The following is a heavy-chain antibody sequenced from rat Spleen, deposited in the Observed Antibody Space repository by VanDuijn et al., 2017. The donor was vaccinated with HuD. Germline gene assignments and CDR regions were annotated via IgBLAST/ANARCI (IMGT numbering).Heavy chain of an antibody. CDR2: TSSGGST. Sequence: QVQLKESGPGLVQPSQTLSLTCTVSGFSLTSYIVSWVRQPPGKGLEWIAATSSGGSTYYNSALKSRLSISRDTSKSQVFLKMNSLQTEDTAMYFCARYYFDYWGQGVMVTVSS. V-gene: IGHV2-6*01. CDR3: ARYYFDY. J-gene: IGHJ2*01. CDR1: GFSLTSYI.